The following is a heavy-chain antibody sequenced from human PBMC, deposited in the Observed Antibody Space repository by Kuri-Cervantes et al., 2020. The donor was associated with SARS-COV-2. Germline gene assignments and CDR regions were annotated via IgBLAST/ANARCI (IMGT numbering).Heavy chain of an antibody. V-gene: IGHV1-18*04. CDR2: ISAYNGNT. J-gene: IGHJ6*02. CDR1: GYTFTSYG. D-gene: IGHD4-17*01. Sequence: APVKVSCKASGYTFTSYGISWVRQAPGQGLEWMGWISAYNGNTNYAQKLQGRVTMTTDTSTSTAYMELRSLRSDDTAVYYCARESVDYGDYVGPWRFGQEGEYYYYGMDVWGQGTTVTVSS. CDR3: ARESVDYGDYVGPWRFGQEGEYYYYGMDV.